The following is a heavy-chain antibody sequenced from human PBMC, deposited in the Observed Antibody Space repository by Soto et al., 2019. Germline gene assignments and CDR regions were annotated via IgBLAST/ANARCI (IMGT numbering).Heavy chain of an antibody. Sequence: GGSLRLSCAASGFSLSNMWMSWVRQAPGKGLEWLGRIRSKADGGATDYAAPVKGRFTISRDDSENILYLQMNGLKIEDSALYYCTTTRDPNDFWGRGTLVTV. CDR1: GFSLSNMW. J-gene: IGHJ4*02. CDR3: TTTRDPNDF. V-gene: IGHV3-15*01. CDR2: IRSKADGGAT.